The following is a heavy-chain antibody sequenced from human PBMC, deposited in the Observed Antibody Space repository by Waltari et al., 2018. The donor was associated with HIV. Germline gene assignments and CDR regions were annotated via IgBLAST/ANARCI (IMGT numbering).Heavy chain of an antibody. Sequence: QVQLVQSGAEVKKPGASVKVSCKASGSTFTSSGISWVRQAPGQGREWMGWISAYNGNTNYAQKLQGRVTMTTDTSTSTAYMELRSLRSDDTAVYYCARDSKVFGVVPQYNWFDPWGQGTLVTVSS. D-gene: IGHD3-3*01. V-gene: IGHV1-18*01. CDR2: ISAYNGNT. CDR1: GSTFTSSG. J-gene: IGHJ5*02. CDR3: ARDSKVFGVVPQYNWFDP.